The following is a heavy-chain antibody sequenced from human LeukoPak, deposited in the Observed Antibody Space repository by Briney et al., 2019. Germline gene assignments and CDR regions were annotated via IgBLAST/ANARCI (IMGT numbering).Heavy chain of an antibody. CDR2: IYTSGST. Sequence: PSQTLPLTCTVSGGSISSGSYYWSWIRQPAGKGLEWIGRIYTSGSTNYNPSLKSRVTISVDTSKNQFSLKLSSVTAADTAVYYCARWQKYQLPYGYFDLWGRGTLVTVSS. D-gene: IGHD2-2*01. CDR1: GGSISSGSYY. V-gene: IGHV4-61*02. CDR3: ARWQKYQLPYGYFDL. J-gene: IGHJ2*01.